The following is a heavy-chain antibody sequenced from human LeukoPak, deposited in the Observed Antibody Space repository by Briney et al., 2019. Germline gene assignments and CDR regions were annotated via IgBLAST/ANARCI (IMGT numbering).Heavy chain of an antibody. CDR2: INSDGSST. CDR3: ARGITGTTATYYYYYYYMDV. V-gene: IGHV3-74*01. CDR1: GFTFSSYW. J-gene: IGHJ6*03. D-gene: IGHD1-7*01. Sequence: GGSLRLSCAASGFTFSSYWMHWVRQAPGKGLVWVSRINSDGSSTSYADSVKGRFTISRDNAKNTLYLQMNSLRAEDTAVYYCARGITGTTATYYYYYYYMDVWGKGTTVTVPS.